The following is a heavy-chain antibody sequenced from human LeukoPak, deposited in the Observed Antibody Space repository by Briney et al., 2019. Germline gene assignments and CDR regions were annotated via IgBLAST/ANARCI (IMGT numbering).Heavy chain of an antibody. CDR2: ISSSSSAI. D-gene: IGHD3-10*01. J-gene: IGHJ5*02. CDR1: GFTFSTYN. Sequence: GGSLRLSCVASGFTFSTYNMNWVRQAPGKGLEWVSYISSSSSAIYYADSVKGRFTISRDNAKNSLYLQMNSLRAEDTAVYYCARDPMIRGVRVNWFDPWGQGTLVTVSS. V-gene: IGHV3-48*04. CDR3: ARDPMIRGVRVNWFDP.